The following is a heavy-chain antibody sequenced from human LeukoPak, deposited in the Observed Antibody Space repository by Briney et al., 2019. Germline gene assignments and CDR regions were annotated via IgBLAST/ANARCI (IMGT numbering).Heavy chain of an antibody. CDR2: ISDDGSKK. CDR3: ARDWSAAVYAPFDY. CDR1: GFSFNTFA. V-gene: IGHV3-30*04. D-gene: IGHD5/OR15-5a*01. J-gene: IGHJ4*02. Sequence: GGSLRLSCAASGFSFNTFAMHWVRQAPDKGLEWVAVISDDGSKKYHADSVKGRFTISRDNSENTLYLQMKSLRHEDTAVYYCARDWSAAVYAPFDYWGQGTLVTVSS.